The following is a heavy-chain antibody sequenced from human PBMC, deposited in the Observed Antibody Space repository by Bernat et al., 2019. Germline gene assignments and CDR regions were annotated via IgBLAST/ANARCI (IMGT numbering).Heavy chain of an antibody. J-gene: IGHJ4*02. CDR1: GDSISSGSYS. D-gene: IGHD3-10*01. Sequence: QLQLQESGSGLAKPSQTLSLTCAVSGDSISSGSYSWTWIRQPPGKGLEWIGYIYQSGSTYYNPSLKSRVTISVDRSKNQFSLKLTSVTAADTAMYYCARAGREDSLMVEYYFGYWGQGTLVTVSS. CDR3: ARAGREDSLMVEYYFGY. CDR2: IYQSGST. V-gene: IGHV4-30-2*01.